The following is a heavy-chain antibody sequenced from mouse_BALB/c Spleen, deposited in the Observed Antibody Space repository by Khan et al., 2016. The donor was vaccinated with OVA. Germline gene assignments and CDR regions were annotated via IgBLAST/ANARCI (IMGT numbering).Heavy chain of an antibody. V-gene: IGHV5-17*02. CDR1: GFTFSTYG. CDR3: ATSYFYGYYFDY. J-gene: IGHJ2*01. CDR2: ISGDSSTV. Sequence: EVELVESGGGLVQPGGSRKLSCAASGFTFSTYGMHWVRQAPEKGLEWVAYISGDSSTVYYADTVKGRFTICRDNPKNTLFLQMTSLLSEDTARYYCATSYFYGYYFDYWGPGTTLTVSS. D-gene: IGHD1-1*01.